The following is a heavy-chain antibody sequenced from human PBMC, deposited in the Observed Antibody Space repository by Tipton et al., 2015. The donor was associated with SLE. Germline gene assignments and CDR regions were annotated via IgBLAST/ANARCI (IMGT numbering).Heavy chain of an antibody. D-gene: IGHD1-26*01. Sequence: SLRLSCAASGFTFSSYGMHWVRQAPGKGLEWVAVIWYDRSNKYYADSVKGRFTISRDNSKNTLYLQMNSLRTEDTAVYYCARDSGTYGRGWFDPWGQGTLVPVSS. CDR3: ARDSGTYGRGWFDP. CDR1: GFTFSSYG. V-gene: IGHV3-33*08. CDR2: IWYDRSNK. J-gene: IGHJ5*02.